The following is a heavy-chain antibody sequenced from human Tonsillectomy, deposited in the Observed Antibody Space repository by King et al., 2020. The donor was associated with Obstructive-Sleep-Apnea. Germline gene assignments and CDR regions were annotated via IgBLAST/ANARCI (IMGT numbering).Heavy chain of an antibody. J-gene: IGHJ4*02. CDR3: ARGWQERDY. V-gene: IGHV1-8*01. CDR2: MNPDSGNT. CDR1: EYIFTTYD. Sequence: VQLVESGAEVKKPGASVKVSCKASEYIFTTYDINWVRQATGQGLEGMGWMNPDSGNTGYAQKFQGRVSMTRDTSISTAYMELRSLRSEDTAVYYCARGWQERDYWGQGTLLTVSS. D-gene: IGHD1-1*01.